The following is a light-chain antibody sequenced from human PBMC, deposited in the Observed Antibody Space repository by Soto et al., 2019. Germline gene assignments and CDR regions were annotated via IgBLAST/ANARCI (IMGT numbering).Light chain of an antibody. Sequence: DIQMTQSPSSLSASVGDRVTITCQASQDISNYLNWYPQKPGKAPKLLIYDASNLETGVPPRFSGSGSGTDFTFTISSLQPEDIATYYCQQYDKLPFTFGPGTKVDIK. J-gene: IGKJ3*01. CDR3: QQYDKLPFT. CDR1: QDISNY. CDR2: DAS. V-gene: IGKV1-33*01.